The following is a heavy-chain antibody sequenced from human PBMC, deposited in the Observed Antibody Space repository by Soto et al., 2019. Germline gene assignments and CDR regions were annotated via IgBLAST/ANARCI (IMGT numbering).Heavy chain of an antibody. D-gene: IGHD2-15*01. CDR3: ARESDIVAVVAATHAFDI. Sequence: PSETLSLTCTVSVGSFSSGSYYWSWIRQPPGKGLEWIGYIYYSGSTNYNPSLKSRVTISVDTSKNQFSLKLSSVTAADTAVYYCARESDIVAVVAATHAFDIWGQGTMVTVSS. CDR1: VGSFSSGSYY. J-gene: IGHJ3*02. CDR2: IYYSGST. V-gene: IGHV4-61*01.